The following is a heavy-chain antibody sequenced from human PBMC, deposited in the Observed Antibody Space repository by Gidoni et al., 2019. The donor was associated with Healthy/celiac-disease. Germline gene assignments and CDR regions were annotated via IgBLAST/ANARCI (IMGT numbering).Heavy chain of an antibody. J-gene: IGHJ5*02. Sequence: QVQLQESGPGLVKPSETLSLTCTVSGGSISSYYWSWIRQPAGKGLEWLGRIYTSGSTNYNPSLKSRVTMSVDTSKNQFSLKLSSVPAADTAVYYCARDRAAAGNNWFDPWGQGTLVTVSS. D-gene: IGHD6-13*01. CDR2: IYTSGST. CDR1: GGSISSYY. CDR3: ARDRAAAGNNWFDP. V-gene: IGHV4-4*07.